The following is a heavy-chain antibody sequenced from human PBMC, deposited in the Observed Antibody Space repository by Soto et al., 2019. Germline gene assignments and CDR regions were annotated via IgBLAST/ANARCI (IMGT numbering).Heavy chain of an antibody. V-gene: IGHV3-30*14. D-gene: IGHD1-26*01. CDR3: ARVGVEWETRGGFGY. Sequence: QVQLVESGGGVVQPGGSLRLSCAASGFTFSSYSMHWVRQAPGKGLEWVALISYDGTNEYYADSVKGRITISRDNSKNTLSLQMNSLRPEDTSVYYCARVGVEWETRGGFGYWGQGMLVTVSS. J-gene: IGHJ4*02. CDR1: GFTFSSYS. CDR2: ISYDGTNE.